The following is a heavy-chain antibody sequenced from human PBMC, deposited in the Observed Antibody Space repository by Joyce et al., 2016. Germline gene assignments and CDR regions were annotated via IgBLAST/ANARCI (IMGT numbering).Heavy chain of an antibody. D-gene: IGHD1-1*01. J-gene: IGHJ4*02. V-gene: IGHV2-5*01. Sequence: QITLKESGPTLVKPTETLTLTCTFSGFSLTSSGVDVAWIRQPPGKALEWLALISWTNDNRYRPSLKRKLPIPNDTSKNQVVLTMTNIDPSDTATYYFSHRRQQLVVDSWGQGILVTVSS. CDR1: GFSLTSSGVD. CDR2: ISWTNDN. CDR3: SHRRQQLVVDS.